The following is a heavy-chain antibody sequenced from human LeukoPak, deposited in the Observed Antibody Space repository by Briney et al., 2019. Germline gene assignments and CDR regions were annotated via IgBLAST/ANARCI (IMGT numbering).Heavy chain of an antibody. CDR3: ARRRPGAARPLDY. J-gene: IGHJ4*02. V-gene: IGHV4-34*01. D-gene: IGHD6-6*01. CDR2: INHSGST. CDR1: GGSFSGYY. Sequence: SETLSLTCAVYGGSFSGYYWSWIRQPPGKGLEWIGEINHSGSTNYNPSLKSRVTISVDTSKNQFSLKLSSVTAADTAVYCCARRRPGAARPLDYWGQGTLVTVSS.